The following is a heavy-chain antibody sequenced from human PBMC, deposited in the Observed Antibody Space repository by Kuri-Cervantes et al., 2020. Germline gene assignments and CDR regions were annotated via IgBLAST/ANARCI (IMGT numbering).Heavy chain of an antibody. V-gene: IGHV1-2*02. Sequence: AAVKVSCKASGGTFSSYAISWVRQAPGQGLEWMGWINPNSGGTNYAKKFQGRVTMTRDTSISTAYMEVSRLRSDDTAVYYCARAGERGWWSHHYQYYVDVWGKGTTVTVSS. CDR2: INPNSGGT. CDR1: GGTFSSYA. J-gene: IGHJ6*03. D-gene: IGHD2-8*02. CDR3: ARAGERGWWSHHYQYYVDV.